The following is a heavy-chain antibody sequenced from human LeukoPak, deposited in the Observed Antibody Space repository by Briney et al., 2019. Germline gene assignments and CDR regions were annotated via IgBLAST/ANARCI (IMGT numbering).Heavy chain of an antibody. CDR1: GGSISSYY. CDR2: IYYSGST. D-gene: IGHD3/OR15-3a*01. V-gene: IGHV4-59*01. J-gene: IGHJ4*02. CDR3: ARGLSKDLWSG. Sequence: SETLSLTCTVSGGSISSYYWSWIRQPPGKGLEWIGYIYYSGSTNYNPSLKSRVTISVDTSKNQFSLKLSSVTAADTAVYYCARGLSKDLWSGWGQGTLVTVSS.